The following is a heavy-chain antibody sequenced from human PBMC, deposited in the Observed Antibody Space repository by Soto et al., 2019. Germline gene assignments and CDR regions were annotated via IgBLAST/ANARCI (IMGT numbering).Heavy chain of an antibody. CDR2: ISDNSGGT. CDR3: AKDREGVVAATTFDY. D-gene: IGHD2-15*01. V-gene: IGHV3-23*01. CDR1: GFTFSTLA. Sequence: GGSLRLSCAASGFTFSTLAMSWVRQAPGKGLEWVSSISDNSGGTFYADSVKGRFTISRDNSKNTLYLQMNSLRAEDTAVYYCAKDREGVVAATTFDYCGQGTLVTVSS. J-gene: IGHJ4*02.